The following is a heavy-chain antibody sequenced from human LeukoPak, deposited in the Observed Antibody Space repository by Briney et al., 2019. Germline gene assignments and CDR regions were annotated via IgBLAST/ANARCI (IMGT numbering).Heavy chain of an antibody. Sequence: GESLKISCKASGYDFTNYWIVWVRPMPGKGLEWMGIIYPGESDTRYSPSFQGQVTISADKSITTAYLQWSSLKASDTAMHYCAILGRNGTARFFDFWGQGTLVTVSS. CDR1: GYDFTNYW. J-gene: IGHJ4*02. CDR3: AILGRNGTARFFDF. D-gene: IGHD2-21*02. CDR2: IYPGESDT. V-gene: IGHV5-51*01.